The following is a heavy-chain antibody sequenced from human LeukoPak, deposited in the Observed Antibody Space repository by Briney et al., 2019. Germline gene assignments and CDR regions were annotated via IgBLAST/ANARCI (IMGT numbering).Heavy chain of an antibody. CDR2: IYYNGYT. V-gene: IGHV4-59*08. CDR3: ARHRRNLNEDRFREGEPNFDY. D-gene: IGHD1-14*01. CDR1: GDSVSSVY. J-gene: IGHJ4*02. Sequence: SETLSLTCNVSGDSVSSVYWSWIRQPPGKGLWIGYIYYNGYTDYNPSLKSRVTISVDTSKNQLSLHMSSVTASDSAIYYCARHRRNLNEDRFREGEPNFDYWGQGTLVTVSS.